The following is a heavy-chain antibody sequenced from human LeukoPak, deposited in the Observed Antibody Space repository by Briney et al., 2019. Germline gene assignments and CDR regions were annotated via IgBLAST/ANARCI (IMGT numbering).Heavy chain of an antibody. D-gene: IGHD6-6*01. J-gene: IGHJ5*02. CDR2: ISAYNGNT. CDR3: ARDLIAVRPGWFDP. CDR1: GYTFTTYG. Sequence: ASVKVSCKASGYTFTTYGISWVRLAPGQGLEWMGWISAYNGNTNYAQQFQGRVTMTTDTSMSTAYTELRSLRSDDTAVYYCARDLIAVRPGWFDPWGQGSLVTVSS. V-gene: IGHV1-18*01.